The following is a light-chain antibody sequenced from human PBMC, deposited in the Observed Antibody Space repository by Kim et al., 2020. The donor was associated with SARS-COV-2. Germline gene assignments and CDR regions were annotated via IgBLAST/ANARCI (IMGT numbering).Light chain of an antibody. CDR3: KQYNTYPLN. Sequence: DIQMTQSPSTLSASVGDRVTITCRASQSISSWLAWYQQKSGKAPKLLIYSASSLESGVPSRFSGSGSGTEFTLTISSLQPDDFATYYCKQYNTYPLNFGGGTKVEI. V-gene: IGKV1-5*03. J-gene: IGKJ4*01. CDR1: QSISSW. CDR2: SAS.